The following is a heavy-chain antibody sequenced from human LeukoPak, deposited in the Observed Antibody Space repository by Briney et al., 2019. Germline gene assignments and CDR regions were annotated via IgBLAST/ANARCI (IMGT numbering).Heavy chain of an antibody. CDR1: GFTFSNYA. D-gene: IGHD5-24*01. Sequence: PGGSLRLSCAASGFTFSNYAMSWVRQAPGKGPEWVSALSGSGGMTYSADSVKGRFTISRDNSRNTLDLLMNSLRADDTALYYCARWMSGSNWGFDHWGQGTLVTVSS. CDR2: LSGSGGMT. J-gene: IGHJ4*02. CDR3: ARWMSGSNWGFDH. V-gene: IGHV3-23*01.